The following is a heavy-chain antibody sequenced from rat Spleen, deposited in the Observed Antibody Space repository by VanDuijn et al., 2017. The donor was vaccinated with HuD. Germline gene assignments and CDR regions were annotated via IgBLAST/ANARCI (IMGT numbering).Heavy chain of an antibody. CDR3: TTTYDGSYYYDY. CDR2: ISTGGGNT. Sequence: EVQLVETGGGLVQPGRSLKLSCVASGFTLSSYWMYWIGQTPTKGLEWVASISTGGGNTYYRDSVKGRFTISRDNAKNTQYLQMDSLRSEDTATYYCTTTYDGSYYYDYWGQGVMVTVSS. CDR1: GFTLSSYW. J-gene: IGHJ2*01. V-gene: IGHV5S14*01. D-gene: IGHD1-12*02.